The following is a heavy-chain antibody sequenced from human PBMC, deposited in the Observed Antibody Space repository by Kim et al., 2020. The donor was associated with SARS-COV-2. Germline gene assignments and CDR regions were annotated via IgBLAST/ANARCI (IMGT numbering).Heavy chain of an antibody. CDR3: AKGNYYDSSGRFDP. V-gene: IGHV3-30*18. Sequence: GGSLRLSCAASGFTFSSYGMHWVRQAPGKGLEWVAVISYDGSNKYYADSVKGRFTISRDNSKNTLYLQMNSLRAEDTAVYYCAKGNYYDSSGRFDPWGQGTLVTVSS. CDR1: GFTFSSYG. D-gene: IGHD3-22*01. J-gene: IGHJ5*02. CDR2: ISYDGSNK.